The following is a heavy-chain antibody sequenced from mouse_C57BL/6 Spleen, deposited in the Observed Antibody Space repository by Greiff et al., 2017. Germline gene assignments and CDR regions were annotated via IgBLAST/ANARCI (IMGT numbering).Heavy chain of an antibody. CDR2: IRNKANGYTT. J-gene: IGHJ2*01. V-gene: IGHV7-3*01. CDR3: ARYGDYHFDY. D-gene: IGHD2-4*01. Sequence: VESGGGLVQPGGSLSLSCAASGFTFTDYYMSWVRQPPGKALEWLGFIRNKANGYTTEYSASVKGRFTISRDNSQSILYLQMNALRAEDSATYYCARYGDYHFDYWGQGTTLTVSS. CDR1: GFTFTDYY.